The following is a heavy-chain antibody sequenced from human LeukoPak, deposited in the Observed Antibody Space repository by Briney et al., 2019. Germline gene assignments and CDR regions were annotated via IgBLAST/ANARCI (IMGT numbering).Heavy chain of an antibody. J-gene: IGHJ5*02. CDR2: IYYSGST. CDR3: ARAPAIFGVVSWSDP. Sequence: SETLSLTCTVSGGSISSSNYYWGWIRQPPGKGLEWIGYIYYSGSTNYNPSLKSRVTISVDTSKNQFSLKLSSVTAADTAVYYCARAPAIFGVVSWSDPWGQGTLVTVSS. CDR1: GGSISSSNYY. V-gene: IGHV4-61*05. D-gene: IGHD3-3*01.